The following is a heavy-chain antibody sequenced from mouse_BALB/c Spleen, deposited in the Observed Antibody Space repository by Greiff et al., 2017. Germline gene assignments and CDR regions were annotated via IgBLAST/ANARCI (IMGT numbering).Heavy chain of an antibody. CDR3: ARGGNYLFAY. J-gene: IGHJ3*01. V-gene: IGHV3-2*02. CDR1: GYSITSDYA. D-gene: IGHD2-1*01. CDR2: ISYSGST. Sequence: EVKLQESGPGLVKPSQSLSLTCTVTGYSITSDYAWNWIRQFPGNKLEWMGYISYSGSTSYNPSLKSRISITRDTSKNQFFLQLNSVTTEDTATYYCARGGNYLFAYWGQGTLVTVSA.